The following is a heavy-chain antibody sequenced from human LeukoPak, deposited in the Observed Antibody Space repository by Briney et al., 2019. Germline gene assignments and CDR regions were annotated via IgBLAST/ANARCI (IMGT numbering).Heavy chain of an antibody. J-gene: IGHJ4*02. V-gene: IGHV4-61*01. CDR3: ARDRSFGGEQ. D-gene: IGHD3-16*01. CDR1: GGSVSSGSYY. Sequence: SETLSLTCTVSGGSVSSGSYYWSWIRQPPGKGLEWIGYIYYSGSTNYNPSLKSRVTISVDTSKNQFSLKLSSVTAADTAVYYCARDRSFGGEQWGQGTLVTVSS. CDR2: IYYSGST.